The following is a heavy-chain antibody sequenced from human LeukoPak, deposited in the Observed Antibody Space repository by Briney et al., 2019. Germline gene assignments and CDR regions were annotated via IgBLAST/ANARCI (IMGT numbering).Heavy chain of an antibody. D-gene: IGHD1-26*01. Sequence: PGGFLRLSCAASGFTVSSNYMSLVRQAPGKGLEGVSVIYSGGSTYYADSVKGRFTISRDNSKNTLYLQMNSLRAEDTAVYYCARRLGGHDRYYYYGMDVWGQGTTVTVSS. CDR1: GFTVSSNY. CDR3: ARRLGGHDRYYYYGMDV. V-gene: IGHV3-53*01. J-gene: IGHJ6*02. CDR2: IYSGGST.